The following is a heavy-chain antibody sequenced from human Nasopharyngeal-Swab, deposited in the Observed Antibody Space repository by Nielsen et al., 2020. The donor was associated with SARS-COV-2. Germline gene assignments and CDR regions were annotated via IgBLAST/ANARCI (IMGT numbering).Heavy chain of an antibody. CDR3: ARGGGGYYDSSGYYFIDY. D-gene: IGHD3-22*01. Sequence: SLKISCAASGFTFSSYGMHWVRQAPGKGLEWVAVISYDGSNKYYADSVKGRFTISRDNSKNTLYLQMNSLRAEDTAVYYCARGGGGYYDSSGYYFIDYWGQGTLVTVSS. CDR1: GFTFSSYG. V-gene: IGHV3-30*03. CDR2: ISYDGSNK. J-gene: IGHJ4*02.